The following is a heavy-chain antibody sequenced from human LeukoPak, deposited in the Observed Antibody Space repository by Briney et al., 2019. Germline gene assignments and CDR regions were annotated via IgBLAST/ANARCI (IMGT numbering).Heavy chain of an antibody. V-gene: IGHV4-31*03. CDR1: GGPISSGGYY. J-gene: IGHJ4*02. CDR2: IYYSWIT. CDR3: ARGYYDSSGYYRYAFDY. D-gene: IGHD3-22*01. Sequence: SQTLSLTCTVSGGPISSGGYYWSWIRQHPGKGLEWIGYIYYSWITYYNPSLKSRVTISVDTSKNQFSLKLSSVTAADTAVYYCARGYYDSSGYYRYAFDYWGQGTLVTVSS.